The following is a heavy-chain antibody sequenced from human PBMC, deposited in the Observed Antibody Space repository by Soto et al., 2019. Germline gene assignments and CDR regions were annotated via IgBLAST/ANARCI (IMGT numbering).Heavy chain of an antibody. V-gene: IGHV4-30-2*01. CDR1: GGSISSGGYS. CDR3: ARGSGSYYKSFDY. D-gene: IGHD3-10*01. CDR2: IYHSGST. J-gene: IGHJ4*02. Sequence: SETLSLTCAVSGGSISSGGYSWSWIRQPPGKGLEWIGYIYHSGSTYYNPSLKSRVTISVDRSKNQFSLKLSSVTAADTAVYYCARGSGSYYKSFDYWGQGTLVTVSS.